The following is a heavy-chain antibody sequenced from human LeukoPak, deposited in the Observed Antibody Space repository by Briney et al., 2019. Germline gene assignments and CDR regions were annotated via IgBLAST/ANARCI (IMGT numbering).Heavy chain of an antibody. CDR2: ISGSSDAT. Sequence: PGGSLRLSCAASGFTFSSYAMHWVRQAPGKGLEWVSAISGSSDATFYADSVKGRFTVSRDNSKNTLYLQMNSLRAEDTAVYFCAKDMVRGYYFDCWGQGTLITVSS. J-gene: IGHJ4*02. V-gene: IGHV3-23*01. CDR3: AKDMVRGYYFDC. D-gene: IGHD3-10*01. CDR1: GFTFSSYA.